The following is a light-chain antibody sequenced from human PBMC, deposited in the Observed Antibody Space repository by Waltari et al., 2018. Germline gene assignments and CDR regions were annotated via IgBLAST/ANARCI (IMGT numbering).Light chain of an antibody. CDR2: DAS. V-gene: IGKV3-11*01. Sequence: EIVLTQSPATLSLSPGERATLSCRASQSVSSYLAWYQHKPGQAPRLLIYDASNRATGIPARFSGSGSGTDFTLTISSLEPEDFAVYYCQQRSNCLTFGGGTKVEIK. CDR3: QQRSNCLT. CDR1: QSVSSY. J-gene: IGKJ4*01.